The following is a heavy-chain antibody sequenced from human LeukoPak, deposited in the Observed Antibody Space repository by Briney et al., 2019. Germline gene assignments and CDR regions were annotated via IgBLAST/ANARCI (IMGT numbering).Heavy chain of an antibody. D-gene: IGHD3-3*01. Sequence: PSETLSLTCAVYGGSFSGYYWSWIRQPPGKGLEWIGEINHSGSTNYNPSLKSRVTTSVDTSKNQFSLKLSSVTAADTAVYYCARRGITIFGVALYKLDYWGQGTLVTVSS. CDR1: GGSFSGYY. CDR3: ARRGITIFGVALYKLDY. CDR2: INHSGST. J-gene: IGHJ4*02. V-gene: IGHV4-34*01.